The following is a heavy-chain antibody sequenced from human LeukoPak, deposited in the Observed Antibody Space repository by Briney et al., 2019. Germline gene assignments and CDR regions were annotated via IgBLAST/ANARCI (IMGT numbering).Heavy chain of an antibody. V-gene: IGHV4-30-4*01. CDR2: IYYSGST. D-gene: IGHD6-13*01. Sequence: SQTLSLTCTVSGGSISSGDYYWSWIRQPPGKGLEWIGYIYYSGSTYYNPSLKSRVTISVDTSKNQFSLKLSSVTAADTAVYYCARERGYSSSWFEDYWGQGTLVTVSS. J-gene: IGHJ4*02. CDR3: ARERGYSSSWFEDY. CDR1: GGSISSGDYY.